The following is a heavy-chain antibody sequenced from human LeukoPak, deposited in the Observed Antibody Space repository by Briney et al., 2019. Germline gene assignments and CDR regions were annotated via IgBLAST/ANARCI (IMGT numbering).Heavy chain of an antibody. V-gene: IGHV4-59*11. J-gene: IGHJ4*02. Sequence: SETLSLTCTVSGGSISSHYWSWIRQPPGKGLEWTGYIYYSGSTNYNPSLKSRVTISVDTSKNQFSLKLSSVTAADTAVYYCARDRGNWNYEGIFDYWGQGTLVTVSS. D-gene: IGHD1-7*01. CDR2: IYYSGST. CDR1: GGSISSHY. CDR3: ARDRGNWNYEGIFDY.